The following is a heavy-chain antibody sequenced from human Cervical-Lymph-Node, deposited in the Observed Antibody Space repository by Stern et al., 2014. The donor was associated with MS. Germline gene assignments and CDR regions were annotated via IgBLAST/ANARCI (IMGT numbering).Heavy chain of an antibody. V-gene: IGHV1-2*06. CDR1: GYTFTGYY. J-gene: IGHJ6*02. CDR3: ARQHDYYYGMDV. CDR2: INPNGGGT. Sequence: VQLVESGAEVKKPGASVKVSCKASGYTFTGYYMHWVRQAPGQGLEWMGRINPNGGGTNYAQKFQGRVTMTRDTSISTAYMELSRLRSDDTAVYYCARQHDYYYGMDVWGQGTTVTVSS.